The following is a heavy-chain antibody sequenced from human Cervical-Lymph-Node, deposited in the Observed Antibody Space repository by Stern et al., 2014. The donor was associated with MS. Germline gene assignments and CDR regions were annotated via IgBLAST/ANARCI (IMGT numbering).Heavy chain of an antibody. J-gene: IGHJ4*02. CDR3: AKDPDGATVVAPTVWED. V-gene: IGHV3-9*01. CDR1: GFTFDEFV. CDR2: ISWNSGSI. D-gene: IGHD4-23*01. Sequence: EVKLVESGGGLVLPGRSLRLSCTASGFTFDEFVMHWVRQAPGKGLEWVAGISWNSGSIEYADSVRGRVTLYRENAKNSLYLHMTNLRPEDTAFYYCAKDPDGATVVAPTVWEDWGQGTLVTVSS.